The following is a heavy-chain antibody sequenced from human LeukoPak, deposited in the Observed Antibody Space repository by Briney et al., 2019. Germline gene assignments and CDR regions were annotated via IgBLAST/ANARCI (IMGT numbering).Heavy chain of an antibody. D-gene: IGHD3-16*01. Sequence: AGGSLRLSCAASGFTFSSYGMHWVRQAPGKGLEWVAFIRCDGSNKYYADSVKGRFTISRDNSKNTLYLQMNNLRAEDTAVYYCAKDRGAYDYVWGRLPNYWGQGTLVTVSS. J-gene: IGHJ4*02. V-gene: IGHV3-30*02. CDR2: IRCDGSNK. CDR1: GFTFSSYG. CDR3: AKDRGAYDYVWGRLPNY.